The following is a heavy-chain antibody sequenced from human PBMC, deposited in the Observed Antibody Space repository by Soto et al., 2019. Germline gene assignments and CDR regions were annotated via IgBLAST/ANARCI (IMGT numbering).Heavy chain of an antibody. CDR3: AREGSYSAYNFAHGIQLWSFDF. J-gene: IGHJ4*02. V-gene: IGHV4-4*07. D-gene: IGHD5-12*01. CDR1: GGSVKTFY. CDR2: IFSSGST. Sequence: PSESLSLTGTVSGGSVKTFYWSWVREPAGKGLEWIGRIFSSGSTSFNPSLESRVAMSVDTSKNHFSLNLSSVTAADMAVYYCAREGSYSAYNFAHGIQLWSFDFWGQGALVTVSS.